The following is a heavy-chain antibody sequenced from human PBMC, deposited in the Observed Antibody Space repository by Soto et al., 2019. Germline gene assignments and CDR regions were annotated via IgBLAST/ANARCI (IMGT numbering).Heavy chain of an antibody. CDR3: ARDLWYSSSWYGMDV. CDR1: GFSLSTSGMC. Sequence: ESGPTLVNPTQTLTLTCTFSGFSLSTSGMCVSWIRQPPGKALEWLALIDWDDDKYYSTSLKTRLTISKDTSKNQVVLTMTNMDPVDTATYYCARDLWYSSSWYGMDVWGQGTTVTVSS. J-gene: IGHJ6*02. D-gene: IGHD6-13*01. CDR2: IDWDDDK. V-gene: IGHV2-70*01.